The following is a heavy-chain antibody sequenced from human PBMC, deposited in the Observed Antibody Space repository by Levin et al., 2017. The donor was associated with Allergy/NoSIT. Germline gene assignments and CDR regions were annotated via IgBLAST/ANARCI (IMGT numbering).Heavy chain of an antibody. CDR2: IYYSGST. V-gene: IGHV4-31*03. CDR1: GGSISSGGYY. CDR3: AREAQYYYGSGIRTSYFDY. Sequence: SETLSLTCTVSGGSISSGGYYWSWIRQHPGKGLEWIGYIYYSGSTYYNPSLKSRVTISVDTSKNQFSLKLSSVTAADTAVYYCAREAQYYYGSGIRTSYFDYWGQGTLVTVSS. J-gene: IGHJ4*02. D-gene: IGHD3-10*01.